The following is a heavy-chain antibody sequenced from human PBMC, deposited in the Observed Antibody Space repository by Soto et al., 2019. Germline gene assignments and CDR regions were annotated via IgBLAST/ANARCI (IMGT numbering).Heavy chain of an antibody. D-gene: IGHD6-6*01. CDR2: NYYSGIT. Sequence: QVQLQESGPGLVKPSQTLSLTCTVSGGSISSGGYYWTWIRQHPGKGLEWIGYNYYSGITYYNPSLKSRVTISLDTSKNQFSLQPSSVTAADTAVYYCARGSSIAGLYYGMDVWGQGTTVTVSS. J-gene: IGHJ6*02. V-gene: IGHV4-31*03. CDR3: ARGSSIAGLYYGMDV. CDR1: GGSISSGGYY.